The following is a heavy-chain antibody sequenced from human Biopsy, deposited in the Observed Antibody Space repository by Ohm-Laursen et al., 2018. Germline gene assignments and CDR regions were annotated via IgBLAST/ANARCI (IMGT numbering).Heavy chain of an antibody. V-gene: IGHV1-2*02. Sequence: ASVKVSCKASGFSFTGYYIHWVRQAPGQGLEWMGWISPKSGGTNYAQKFQGNITMTKNTSMSTAYMEMSRLRSDDTAVYYCALQSVAQMKNFDYWGQGTPVTVS. CDR3: ALQSVAQMKNFDY. CDR1: GFSFTGYY. J-gene: IGHJ4*02. CDR2: ISPKSGGT. D-gene: IGHD6-19*01.